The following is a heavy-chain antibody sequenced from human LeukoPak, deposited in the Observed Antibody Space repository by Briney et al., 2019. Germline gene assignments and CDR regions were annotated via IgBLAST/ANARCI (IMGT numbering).Heavy chain of an antibody. V-gene: IGHV3-30*18. Sequence: GGSLRLSCAASGFTFSSYGMHWVRQAPGKGLEWVAVISYDGSNKHYADSVKGRFTISRDNSKNTLYLQMNSLRAEDTAVYYCAKGAKRVDYWGQGTLVTVSP. CDR2: ISYDGSNK. CDR3: AKGAKRVDY. CDR1: GFTFSSYG. J-gene: IGHJ4*02.